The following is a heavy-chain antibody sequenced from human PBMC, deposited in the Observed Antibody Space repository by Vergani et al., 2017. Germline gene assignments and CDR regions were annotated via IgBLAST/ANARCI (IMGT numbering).Heavy chain of an antibody. J-gene: IGHJ5*02. D-gene: IGHD5-18*01. V-gene: IGHV4-4*07. CDR3: ARATWIQLSCWFDP. CDR2: IYTSGST. Sequence: QVQLQESGPGLVKPSETLSLTCTVSGGSISSYYWSWIRQPAGKGLEWIGRIYTSGSTYYNPSLKSRVTISVDTSKNQFSLKLSSVTAADTAVYYCARATWIQLSCWFDPWGQGTLVTVSS. CDR1: GGSISSYY.